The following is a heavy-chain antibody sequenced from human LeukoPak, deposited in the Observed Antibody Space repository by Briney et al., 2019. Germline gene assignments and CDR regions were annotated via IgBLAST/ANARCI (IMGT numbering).Heavy chain of an antibody. CDR3: ARAEVESVVVAAS. D-gene: IGHD2-15*01. V-gene: IGHV3-48*03. CDR2: ISSSGSTI. J-gene: IGHJ5*02. Sequence: PGGSLRLSCAAAGFTFTSSEMNWVRQAPGKGLEWVSYISSSGSTIYYADSVKGRFTISRDNAKNSLYLQMNSLRAEDTAVYYCARAEVESVVVAASWGQGTLVTVSS. CDR1: GFTFTSSE.